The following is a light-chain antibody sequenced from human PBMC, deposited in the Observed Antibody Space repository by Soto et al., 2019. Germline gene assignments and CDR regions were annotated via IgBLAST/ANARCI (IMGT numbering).Light chain of an antibody. Sequence: QPVLTQPPSASGTPGQRVTISCSGSSSNIGSKTVNWYQQLPGTAPKLLIYSNNQRPSRVPDRFSGSKSGTSASLAISGLQSEDEADYYCAAWDDSLNGVVFGGGTKLTVL. CDR3: AAWDDSLNGVV. CDR2: SNN. J-gene: IGLJ2*01. V-gene: IGLV1-44*01. CDR1: SSNIGSKT.